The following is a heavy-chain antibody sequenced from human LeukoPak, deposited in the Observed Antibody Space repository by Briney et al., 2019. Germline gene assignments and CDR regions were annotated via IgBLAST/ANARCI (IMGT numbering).Heavy chain of an antibody. D-gene: IGHD6-13*01. V-gene: IGHV4-38-2*02. CDR1: GYSISSGYY. Sequence: KPSETLSLTCTVSGYSISSGYYWGWIRQPPGKGLEWIGSIYHSGSTYYNPSLKSRVTISVDTSKNQFSLKLSSVTAADTAVYYCARGVAAPNRVYFDYWGQGTLVTVSS. CDR3: ARGVAAPNRVYFDY. J-gene: IGHJ4*02. CDR2: IYHSGST.